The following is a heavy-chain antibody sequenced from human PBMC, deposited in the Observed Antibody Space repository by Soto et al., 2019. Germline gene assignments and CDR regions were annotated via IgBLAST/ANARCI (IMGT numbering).Heavy chain of an antibody. V-gene: IGHV1-69*02. Sequence: QVQLVQSGAEVKKPGSSVKVSCKASGGTFSSYTISWVRQAPGQGLEWTGRIIPILGIANYAQKFQGRVTITADKSTSTAYMELSSLRSEDTAVYYCARSIAAAGQFDPWGQGTLVTVSS. D-gene: IGHD6-13*01. CDR2: IIPILGIA. CDR3: ARSIAAAGQFDP. CDR1: GGTFSSYT. J-gene: IGHJ5*02.